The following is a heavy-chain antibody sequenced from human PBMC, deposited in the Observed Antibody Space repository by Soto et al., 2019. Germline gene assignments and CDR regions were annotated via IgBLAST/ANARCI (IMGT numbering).Heavy chain of an antibody. CDR3: AKSTGGTANGMDV. CDR2: ISWKSASI. CDR1: GFTFDDYA. J-gene: IGHJ6*02. D-gene: IGHD2-8*02. Sequence: EVQLVESGGGLVQPGRSLRLSCVASGFTFDDYAMFWVRHAPGKGLEWVSGISWKSASIGYADSVKGRFTISRDNAKNSLYLQMNSLRAEDTALYYCAKSTGGTANGMDVWGQGTTVTVSS. V-gene: IGHV3-9*01.